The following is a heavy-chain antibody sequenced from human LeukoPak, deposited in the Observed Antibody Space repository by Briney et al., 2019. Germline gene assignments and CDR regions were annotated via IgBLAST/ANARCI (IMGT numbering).Heavy chain of an antibody. CDR3: TTDAGYNDRWYNY. Sequence: PGGSLRLSCAASGFTFSDYYMSWIRQAPGKGLEWVSYISSSGSTIYYADSVKGRFTISRDNAKNSLYLQMNSLKTEDTAVYYCTTDAGYNDRWYNYWGQGTLVTVSS. J-gene: IGHJ4*02. D-gene: IGHD6-13*01. V-gene: IGHV3-11*01. CDR2: ISSSGSTI. CDR1: GFTFSDYY.